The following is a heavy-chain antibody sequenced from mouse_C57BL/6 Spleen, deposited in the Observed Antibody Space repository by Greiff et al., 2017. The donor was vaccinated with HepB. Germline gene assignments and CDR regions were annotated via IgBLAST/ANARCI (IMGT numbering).Heavy chain of an antibody. Sequence: VQLQQSGAELVRPGTSVKVSCKASGYAFTNYLIEWVKQRPGQGLEWIGVINPGSGGTNYNEKFKGKATLTADKSSSTAYMQLSSLTSEDSAVYFWARRGDYDVAWFAYWGQGTLVTVSA. CDR1: GYAFTNYL. CDR3: ARRGDYDVAWFAY. D-gene: IGHD2-4*01. V-gene: IGHV1-54*01. CDR2: INPGSGGT. J-gene: IGHJ3*01.